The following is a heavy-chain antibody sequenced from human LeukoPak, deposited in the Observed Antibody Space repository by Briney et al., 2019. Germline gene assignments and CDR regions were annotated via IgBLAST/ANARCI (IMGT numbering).Heavy chain of an antibody. CDR2: IYYSGST. J-gene: IGHJ4*02. CDR1: GGSISSYY. Sequence: SETLSLTCTVSGGSISSYYWSWIRQPPGKGLEWIGYIYYSGSTNYNPSLKSRVTISVDTSKNQFSLKLSSVTAADTAVYYCASSMGTGTLDYWGQGTLVTVSS. V-gene: IGHV4-59*08. D-gene: IGHD1-1*01. CDR3: ASSMGTGTLDY.